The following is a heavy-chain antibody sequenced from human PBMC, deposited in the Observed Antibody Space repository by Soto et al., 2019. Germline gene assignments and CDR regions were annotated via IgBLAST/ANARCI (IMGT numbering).Heavy chain of an antibody. CDR3: AKFFTMVRGVIISAPDY. CDR2: ISGSGGST. Sequence: EVQLLESGGGLVQPGGSLRLSRAASGFTFSSYAMSWVRQAPGKGLEWVSAISGSGGSTYYADSVKGRFTISRDNSKNTLYLQINSLRAEDTAVYYCAKFFTMVRGVIISAPDYWGQGTLVTVSS. V-gene: IGHV3-23*01. D-gene: IGHD3-10*01. CDR1: GFTFSSYA. J-gene: IGHJ4*02.